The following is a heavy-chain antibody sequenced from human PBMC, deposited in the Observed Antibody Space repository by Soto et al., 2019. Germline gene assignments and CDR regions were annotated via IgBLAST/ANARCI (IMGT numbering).Heavy chain of an antibody. V-gene: IGHV3-33*06. CDR2: IWYDGSNK. CDR3: AHETRWTNYYGSGSYQGYGMAV. D-gene: IGHD3-10*01. J-gene: IGHJ6*02. Sequence: GGSLRLSCAASGFTFSSYGMHWVRQAPGKGLEWVAVIWYDGSNKYYADSVKGRFTISRDNSKNTLYLQMNSLRAGDTAVYYCAHETRWTNYYGSGSYQGYGMAVWAQGTTVPVSS. CDR1: GFTFSSYG.